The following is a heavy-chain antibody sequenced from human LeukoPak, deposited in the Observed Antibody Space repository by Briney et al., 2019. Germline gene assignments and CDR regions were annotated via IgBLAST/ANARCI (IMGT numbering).Heavy chain of an antibody. CDR2: INPNSGGT. D-gene: IGHD5-18*01. CDR3: AGTKTTAMVGFDY. CDR1: GYTFTGYY. J-gene: IGHJ4*02. V-gene: IGHV1-2*02. Sequence: GASVTVSCKASGYTFTGYYMHWVRQAPGQGLEWMGWINPNSGGTNYAQKFQGRVTMTRDTSISTAYMELSRLRSDDTAVYYCAGTKTTAMVGFDYWGQGTLVTVSS.